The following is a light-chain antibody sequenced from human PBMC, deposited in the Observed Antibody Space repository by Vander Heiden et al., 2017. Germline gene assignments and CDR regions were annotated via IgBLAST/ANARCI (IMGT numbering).Light chain of an antibody. J-gene: IGLJ3*02. Sequence: QSVLTQPPSVSAAPGQQVTISCSGSSSNIANNYVSWYQQFQGTTPKLLISDNNKRPSGIPDRFSGSKSGTSATLGITGLQTGDEADYYCSTWDSSLSGVVFGGGTKVSVL. CDR1: SSNIANNY. CDR2: DNN. V-gene: IGLV1-51*01. CDR3: STWDSSLSGVV.